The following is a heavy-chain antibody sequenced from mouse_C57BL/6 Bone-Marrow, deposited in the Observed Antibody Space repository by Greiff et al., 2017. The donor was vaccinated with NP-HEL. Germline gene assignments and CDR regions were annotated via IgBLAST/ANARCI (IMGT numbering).Heavy chain of an antibody. V-gene: IGHV1-54*01. Sequence: QVHVKQSGAELVRPGTSVKVSCKASGYAFTNYLLEWVKQRPGQGLEWIGVINPGSGGTTYNEKFKGKATLTADKSSSPAYRQLSSLTSEDSAVYFCARGVGPYYCDYWGQGTTLTVSS. D-gene: IGHD1-1*02. J-gene: IGHJ2*01. CDR3: ARGVGPYYCDY. CDR1: GYAFTNYL. CDR2: INPGSGGT.